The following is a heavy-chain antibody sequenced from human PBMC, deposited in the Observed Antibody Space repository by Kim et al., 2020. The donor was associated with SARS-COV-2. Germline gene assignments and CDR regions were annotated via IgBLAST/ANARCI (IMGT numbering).Heavy chain of an antibody. CDR1: GYTFKSYP. CDR3: ARDMNPTVYDY. J-gene: IGHJ4*02. Sequence: ASVKVSCKASGYTFKSYPIHWVRQAPGQRLEWMGWVNAANDETKYSQKFQGRVTITRDTSANTAYMDLRSLTFEDTAIYYCARDMNPTVYDYWAREPWSP. D-gene: IGHD4-4*01. V-gene: IGHV1-3*01. CDR2: VNAANDET.